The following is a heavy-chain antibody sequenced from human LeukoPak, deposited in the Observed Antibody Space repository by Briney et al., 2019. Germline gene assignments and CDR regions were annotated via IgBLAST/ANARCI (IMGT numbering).Heavy chain of an antibody. CDR3: ARDTYYYDSSGYWADY. J-gene: IGHJ4*02. V-gene: IGHV4-4*07. D-gene: IGHD3-22*01. Sequence: PSETLSLTCTVSGGSISSYYWSWIRQPAGKGLEWIGRMYTSGSTHYNPSLKSRVTMSVDTSKNQFSLKLSSVTAADTAVYSCARDTYYYDSSGYWADYWGQGTLVTVSS. CDR2: MYTSGST. CDR1: GGSISSYY.